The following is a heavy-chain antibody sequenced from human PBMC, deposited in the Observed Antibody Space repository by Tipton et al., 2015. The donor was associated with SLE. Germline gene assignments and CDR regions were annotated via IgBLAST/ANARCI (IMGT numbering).Heavy chain of an antibody. CDR2: IDPDSGVT. J-gene: IGHJ4*02. V-gene: IGHV1-2*06. CDR1: GYTFTAFY. CDR3: ARHDYNSCPTY. Sequence: QLVQSGAEVKKPGASVKVSCRASGYTFTAFYIHWVRQAPGQGLEWMGRIDPDSGVTNFVQKFQGRVSLTRDTSLSTAYMEVSGLRSDDTAIYYCARHDYNSCPTYWGQGTLVTVSS. D-gene: IGHD5-24*01.